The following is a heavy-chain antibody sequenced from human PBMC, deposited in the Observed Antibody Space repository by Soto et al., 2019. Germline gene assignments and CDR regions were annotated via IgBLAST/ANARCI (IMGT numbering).Heavy chain of an antibody. V-gene: IGHV1-3*01. Sequence: SVSVSCASSGYTVASDAMCWLRRAPDQRLEWMGWINAGNGNTKYSQKFQGRVTITRDTSASTAYMELSSLRSEDTAVYYCARVRRDWFDPCGQGPLVTLSS. J-gene: IGHJ5*02. CDR2: INAGNGNT. CDR3: ARVRRDWFDP. CDR1: GYTVASDA.